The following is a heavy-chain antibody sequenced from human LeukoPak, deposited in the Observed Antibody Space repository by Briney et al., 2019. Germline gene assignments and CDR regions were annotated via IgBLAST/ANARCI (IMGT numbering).Heavy chain of an antibody. Sequence: GGSLRLSCAASGIDFRSNAMKWVRQAPGKGLEWVAAISGDGGAYYADSVTGRFTISRDTSTNTLFLQLNRLTGEDTALYYCATPYGDYGSYWGQGTLVTVSS. CDR2: ISGDGGA. D-gene: IGHD4-17*01. V-gene: IGHV3-23*01. J-gene: IGHJ4*02. CDR1: GIDFRSNA. CDR3: ATPYGDYGSY.